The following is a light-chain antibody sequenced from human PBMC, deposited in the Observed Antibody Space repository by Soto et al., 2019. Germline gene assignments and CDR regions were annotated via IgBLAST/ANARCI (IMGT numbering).Light chain of an antibody. J-gene: IGKJ1*01. CDR3: QQYNSYSWT. CDR1: QSISSW. CDR2: KAS. Sequence: DIQMTQSPSTLSVSVGDRVTITGRASQSISSWLAWYQQKPGKAPKLLIYKASSLESGVPSRFSGSGSGTEFTLTISSLQPDDFATYYCQQYNSYSWTLGQGTKVDI. V-gene: IGKV1-5*03.